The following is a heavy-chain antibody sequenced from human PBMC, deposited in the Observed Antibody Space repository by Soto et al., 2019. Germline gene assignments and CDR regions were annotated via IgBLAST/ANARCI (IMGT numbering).Heavy chain of an antibody. J-gene: IGHJ4*02. CDR3: AKVGASYSSSWYNYDY. D-gene: IGHD6-13*01. V-gene: IGHV3-23*01. CDR1: GFTFSSYA. Sequence: EVQLLESGGGLVQPGGSLRLSCAASGFTFSSYAMSWVRQAPGKGLEWVSAISGSGGSTYYADSVKGWFTISRDNSKNTLYLQMNSLRAEDTAVYYCAKVGASYSSSWYNYDYWGQGTLVTVSS. CDR2: ISGSGGST.